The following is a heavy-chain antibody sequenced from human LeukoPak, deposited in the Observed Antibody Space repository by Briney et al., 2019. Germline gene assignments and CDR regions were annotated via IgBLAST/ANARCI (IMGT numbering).Heavy chain of an antibody. J-gene: IGHJ4*02. CDR1: GFTFSSYG. V-gene: IGHV3-30*02. Sequence: GGSLRLSCAASGFTFSSYGMHWLRQAPGKGLEWVAFIRYDGSNKYYADSVKGRFTISRDNSKNTLYLQMNSLRAEDTAVYYCAKVKPRYFDWFDESYFDYWGQGTLVTVSS. CDR2: IRYDGSNK. CDR3: AKVKPRYFDWFDESYFDY. D-gene: IGHD3-9*01.